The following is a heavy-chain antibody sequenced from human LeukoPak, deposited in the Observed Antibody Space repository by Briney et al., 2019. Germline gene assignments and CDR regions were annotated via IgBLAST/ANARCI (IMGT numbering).Heavy chain of an antibody. CDR3: AKDRSPSPITMIVVVTLDY. D-gene: IGHD3-22*01. CDR1: GFTFSSYA. CDR2: ISGSGGST. Sequence: QPGGSLRLSCAASGFTFSSYAMSWVRQAPGKGLEWGSAISGSGGSTYYADSVKGRFTISRDNSKNTLYLQMNSLRAEDTAVYYCAKDRSPSPITMIVVVTLDYWGQGTLVTVSS. J-gene: IGHJ4*02. V-gene: IGHV3-23*01.